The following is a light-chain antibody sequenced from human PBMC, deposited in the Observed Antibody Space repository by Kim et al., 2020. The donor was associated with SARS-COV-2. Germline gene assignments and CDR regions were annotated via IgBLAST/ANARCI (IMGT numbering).Light chain of an antibody. Sequence: SPGERATLSGRARQSVSSTHLAWYQQKPGQAPRLLIYGASSRATGIPDRCSGSGSGTDFTLTISRLEAEDFAVYYCHQFGGSPRTFGQGTKVDIK. CDR1: QSVSSTH. CDR2: GAS. V-gene: IGKV3-20*01. CDR3: HQFGGSPRT. J-gene: IGKJ1*01.